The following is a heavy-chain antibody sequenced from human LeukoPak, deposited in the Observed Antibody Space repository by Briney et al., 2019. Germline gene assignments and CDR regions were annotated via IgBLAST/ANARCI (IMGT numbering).Heavy chain of an antibody. Sequence: GECLRLSCTASGFTFSSLSMNWVRQAPGKGLEWVSYIIGTSSNIYYADSVKGRFTISRDNAKNSLYLQMNSLRDEDTAVYYCATKGDYHDYWGQGTLVTASA. CDR3: ATKGDYHDY. V-gene: IGHV3-48*02. CDR1: GFTFSSLS. CDR2: IIGTSSNI. J-gene: IGHJ4*02.